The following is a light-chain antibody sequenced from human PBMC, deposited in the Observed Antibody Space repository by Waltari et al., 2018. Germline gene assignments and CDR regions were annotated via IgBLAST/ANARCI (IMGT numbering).Light chain of an antibody. Sequence: QSILTQPPSASGPPGQRVTIPCSGSRSNIGSNTVNWYQQLPGTAPKLLIHNDDQRPSAVPDRFSGSRSGTSASLAISGLQSEDEAVYYCSTWDDSLSGALFGGGTKLTVL. CDR2: NDD. CDR3: STWDDSLSGAL. CDR1: RSNIGSNT. J-gene: IGLJ2*01. V-gene: IGLV1-44*01.